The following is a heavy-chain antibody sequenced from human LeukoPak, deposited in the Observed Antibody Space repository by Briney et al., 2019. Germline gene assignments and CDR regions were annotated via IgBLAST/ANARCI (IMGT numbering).Heavy chain of an antibody. Sequence: SETLSLTCDVSGNSISSSNWWSWVRQPPGKGLEWIGEIYHSGSTNYNPSLKSRVTISVDKSKNQFSLKLSSVTAADTAVYYCARGTMVRGVITKRYNWFDPWGQGTLVTVSS. J-gene: IGHJ5*02. V-gene: IGHV4-4*02. CDR2: IYHSGST. D-gene: IGHD3-10*01. CDR3: ARGTMVRGVITKRYNWFDP. CDR1: GNSISSSNW.